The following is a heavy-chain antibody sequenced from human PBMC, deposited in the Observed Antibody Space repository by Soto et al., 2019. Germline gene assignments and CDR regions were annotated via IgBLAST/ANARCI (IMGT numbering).Heavy chain of an antibody. J-gene: IGHJ4*02. D-gene: IGHD2-15*01. Sequence: QVQLQQWGAGLLKPSETLSLTCAVYGGSFSGYYWSWIRQPPGKGLEWIGEINHSGSTNYNPSLKRRVTISVDTSKNQFSLKLSSVTAADTALYYCAVGYCSGGSCPRRRALSNWGQGTLVTVSS. CDR2: INHSGST. V-gene: IGHV4-34*01. CDR3: AVGYCSGGSCPRRRALSN. CDR1: GGSFSGYY.